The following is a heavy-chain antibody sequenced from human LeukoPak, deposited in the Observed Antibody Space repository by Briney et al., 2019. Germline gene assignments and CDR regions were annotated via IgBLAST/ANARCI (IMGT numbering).Heavy chain of an antibody. V-gene: IGHV3-30*02. D-gene: IGHD6-13*01. J-gene: IGHJ4*02. CDR3: AKDAGIAAAGAFDY. CDR1: GFTFSSYG. Sequence: GGSLRLSCAASGFTFSSYGMHWVRQAPGKGLEWVAFIRYDGSNKYYADSVKGRFTISRDNSKNTLYLQMNSLRAEDTAVYYCAKDAGIAAAGAFDYWGQGTLVTVSS. CDR2: IRYDGSNK.